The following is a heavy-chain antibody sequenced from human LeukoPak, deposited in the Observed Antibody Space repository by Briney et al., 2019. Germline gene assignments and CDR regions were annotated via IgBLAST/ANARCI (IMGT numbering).Heavy chain of an antibody. CDR2: INHSGST. D-gene: IGHD5-12*01. J-gene: IGHJ6*03. Sequence: PSETLSLTCAVYGGSFSGYYWSWIRQPPGKGLEWIGEINHSGSTNYNPSLKSRVTISVDTSKNQFSLKLSSVTAADTAVYYCARHYATRDIKYYYYMDVWGKGTTVTISS. CDR3: ARHYATRDIKYYYYMDV. CDR1: GGSFSGYY. V-gene: IGHV4-34*01.